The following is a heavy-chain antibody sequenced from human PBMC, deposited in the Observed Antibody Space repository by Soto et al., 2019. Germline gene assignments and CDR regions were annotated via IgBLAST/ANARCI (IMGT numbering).Heavy chain of an antibody. J-gene: IGHJ4*02. CDR2: IYYSGST. D-gene: IGHD5-18*01. CDR1: GGSISSGDYY. CDR3: ARSGKDTAMVRGGDY. V-gene: IGHV4-30-4*01. Sequence: SETLSLTCTVSGGSISSGDYYWSWIRQPPGKGLEWIGYIYYSGSTYYNPSLKSRVTIPVDTSKSQFSLKLSSVTAADTAVYYCARSGKDTAMVRGGDYWGQGTLVTVSS.